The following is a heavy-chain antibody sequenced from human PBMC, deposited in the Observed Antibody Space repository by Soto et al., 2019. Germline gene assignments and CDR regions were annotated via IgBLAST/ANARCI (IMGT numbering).Heavy chain of an antibody. CDR2: IYYSGST. D-gene: IGHD3-22*01. J-gene: IGHJ4*02. CDR3: ARGLNDYDSSGCVDY. CDR1: GGSISSGDHY. Sequence: SETLSLTCTVSGGSISSGDHYWSWIRQPPGKGLEWIGYIYYSGSTYYNPSLKSRVTISVDTSKNQFSLKLSSVTAADTAVYYCARGLNDYDSSGCVDYWGQGTLVTVSS. V-gene: IGHV4-30-4*01.